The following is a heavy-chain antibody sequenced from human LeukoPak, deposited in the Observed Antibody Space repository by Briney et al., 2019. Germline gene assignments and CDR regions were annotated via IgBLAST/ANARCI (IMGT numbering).Heavy chain of an antibody. CDR1: GFTFSSYA. CDR3: ARASPCLGC. CDR2: ISYNGSNK. Sequence: GGSLRLSCAASGFTFSSYAMHWVRQAPGKGLEWVAVISYNGSNKYYADSVKGRFTISRDNSKSTLYLQMNSLRAEDTAVYYCARASPCLGCWGQGTLVTVSS. V-gene: IGHV3-30*04. D-gene: IGHD7-27*01. J-gene: IGHJ4*02.